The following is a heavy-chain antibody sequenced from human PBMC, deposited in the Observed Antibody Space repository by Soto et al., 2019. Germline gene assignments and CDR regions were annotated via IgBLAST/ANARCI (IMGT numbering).Heavy chain of an antibody. J-gene: IGHJ4*02. CDR1: GYTFTSYD. Sequence: ASVKVSCKASGYTFTSYDINWVRQATGQGLEWMGWMNPNSGNTGYAQKFQGRVTMTRNTSISTAYMELSSLRSEDTAVYYCARIGYSSSWYWYYFDYWGQGTLVTVSS. D-gene: IGHD6-13*01. CDR3: ARIGYSSSWYWYYFDY. CDR2: MNPNSGNT. V-gene: IGHV1-8*01.